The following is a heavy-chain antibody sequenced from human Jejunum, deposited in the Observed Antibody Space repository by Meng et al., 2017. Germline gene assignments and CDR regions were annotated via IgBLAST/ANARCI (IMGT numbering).Heavy chain of an antibody. CDR2: IWHDGSKV. Sequence: GPLGEAGGGVVQPGKSLGLSCAASGFNFTNYGMHWVRQAPGKGLEWVAVIWHDGSKVFYADSVRGRFTISRDNSHNTVDLQMNSVRVDDTAVYFCLRGRDYWGQGTLVTVSS. J-gene: IGHJ4*02. CDR1: GFNFTNYG. D-gene: IGHD3-10*01. V-gene: IGHV3-33*01. CDR3: LRGRDY.